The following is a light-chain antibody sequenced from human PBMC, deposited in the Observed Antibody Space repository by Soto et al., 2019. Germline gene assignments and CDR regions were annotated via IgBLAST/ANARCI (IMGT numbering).Light chain of an antibody. V-gene: IGLV2-14*01. CDR3: SSYTTSSTYV. CDR1: ISDVGGYDY. CDR2: DVS. J-gene: IGLJ1*01. Sequence: SALTQPASVSGSPGQSITISCTGTISDVGGYDYVSWYQQHPGKAPKLMIYDVSNRPSGVSNRFSGSKSGNTASLTISGLQADDEADYYCSSYTTSSTYVFGTGTKLTVL.